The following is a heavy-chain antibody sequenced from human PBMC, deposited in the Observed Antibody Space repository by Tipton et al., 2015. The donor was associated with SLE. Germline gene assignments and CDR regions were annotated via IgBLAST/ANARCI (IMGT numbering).Heavy chain of an antibody. Sequence: SLRLSCAASGFTFSSYGMHWVRQAPGKGLEWVAFIRYDGSNKYYADSVKGRFTISRDNSKNTLYLQMNSLRAEDTAVYYCAKVAIAAAGTVYLDYWGQGTLVTVSS. CDR2: IRYDGSNK. J-gene: IGHJ4*02. D-gene: IGHD6-13*01. CDR3: AKVAIAAAGTVYLDY. CDR1: GFTFSSYG. V-gene: IGHV3-30*02.